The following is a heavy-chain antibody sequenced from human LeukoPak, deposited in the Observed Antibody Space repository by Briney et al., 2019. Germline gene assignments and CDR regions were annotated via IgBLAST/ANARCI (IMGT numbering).Heavy chain of an antibody. CDR3: TTEDYSNYEPLDY. D-gene: IGHD4-11*01. CDR2: IKSKTDGGTT. Sequence: PGGSLRLSCAASGFTFSNAWMSWVRQAPGKGLEWVGRIKSKTDGGTTDYAAPVKGRFTISRDDSKNTLYLQMNSLKTEDTAVYYCTTEDYSNYEPLDYWGQGTLVTVSS. J-gene: IGHJ4*02. V-gene: IGHV3-15*01. CDR1: GFTFSNAW.